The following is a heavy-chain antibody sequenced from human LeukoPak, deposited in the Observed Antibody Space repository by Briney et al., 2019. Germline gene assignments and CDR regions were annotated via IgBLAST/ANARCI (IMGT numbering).Heavy chain of an antibody. CDR3: ARDIPPDY. Sequence: SETLSLTCAVYGGSFSGYYWSWIRQPPGKGLEWIGYIYYSGSTNYNPSLKSRVTISVDTSKNQFSLKLSSVTAADTAVYYCARDIPPDYWGQGTLVTVSS. V-gene: IGHV4-59*01. D-gene: IGHD2-21*01. CDR1: GGSFSGYY. CDR2: IYYSGST. J-gene: IGHJ4*02.